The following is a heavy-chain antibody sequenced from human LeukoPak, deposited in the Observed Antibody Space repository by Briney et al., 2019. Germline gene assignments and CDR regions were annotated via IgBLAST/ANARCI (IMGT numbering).Heavy chain of an antibody. CDR3: AREGALIYSSSFDY. CDR2: IYTSGST. CDR1: GGSISSYY. Sequence: TSSETLSLTCTVSGGSISSYYWSWIRQPAGKGLEWIGRIYTSGSTNYNPSLKSRVTMSVDTSKNQFSLKLSSVTAADTAVYYCAREGALIYSSSFDYWGQGTLVTVSS. J-gene: IGHJ4*02. D-gene: IGHD6-13*01. V-gene: IGHV4-4*07.